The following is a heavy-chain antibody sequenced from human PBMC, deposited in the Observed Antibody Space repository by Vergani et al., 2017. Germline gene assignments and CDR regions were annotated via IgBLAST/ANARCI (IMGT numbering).Heavy chain of an antibody. CDR3: AKARDPNCKGGNCYSYYYGLDL. V-gene: IGHV3-23*01. J-gene: IGHJ6*02. Sequence: DVQLLQSGGDLVQPGGSLKLSCVASGFTFSSYAMTWVRQAPGKGLEWVSAISGSGGNTFYTDSVKGRFTISRDNSKDTLYLQMNSLRVEDTAIYYCAKARDPNCKGGNCYSYYYGLDLWGQGTTVTVS. CDR1: GFTFSSYA. CDR2: ISGSGGNT. D-gene: IGHD2-15*01.